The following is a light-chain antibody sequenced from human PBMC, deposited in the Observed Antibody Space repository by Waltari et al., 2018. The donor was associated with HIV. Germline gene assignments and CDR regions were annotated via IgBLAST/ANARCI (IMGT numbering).Light chain of an antibody. J-gene: IGLJ1*01. CDR1: SSDVFNYNY. CDR3: SSYTRSSTYV. CDR2: DVS. Sequence: QSTLTQPVSVSGSPGQSITISCTGTSSDVFNYNYVSWYQQHPDRAPKLMIYDVSNRPSGVSNRFSGSKSGNTASLTISGLQAEDEADYYCSSYTRSSTYVFGTGTKVTVL. V-gene: IGLV2-14*01.